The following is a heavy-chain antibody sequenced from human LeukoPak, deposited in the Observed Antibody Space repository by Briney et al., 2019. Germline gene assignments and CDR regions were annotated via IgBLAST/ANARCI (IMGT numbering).Heavy chain of an antibody. J-gene: IGHJ4*02. V-gene: IGHV1-2*02. CDR2: INPNSGGT. Sequence: ASVKVSCKPFGYTFSDYYIHWVRQAPGQGLEWMGWINPNSGGTNFAQKFRGRVTLTRDTSISTAYMELSRLRYDDTAMYYCAREAICSSTTCYFDYWGQGTLVTVSS. CDR3: AREAICSSTTCYFDY. CDR1: GYTFSDYY. D-gene: IGHD2-2*01.